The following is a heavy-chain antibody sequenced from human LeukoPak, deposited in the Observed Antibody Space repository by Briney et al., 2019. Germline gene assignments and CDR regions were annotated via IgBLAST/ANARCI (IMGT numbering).Heavy chain of an antibody. D-gene: IGHD6-6*01. CDR2: IYRNSGVT. CDR3: ARDAYISSSVLDMDV. CDR1: GYTFTGYD. Sequence: GASVKVSCKASGYTFTGYDLHWVRQAPRQRLEWMGFIYRNSGVTKYAQKFQGRVTMTRDTSISTGYMELSRLRSDDTAIYYCARDAYISSSVLDMDVWGQGTTVIVSS. V-gene: IGHV1-2*02. J-gene: IGHJ6*02.